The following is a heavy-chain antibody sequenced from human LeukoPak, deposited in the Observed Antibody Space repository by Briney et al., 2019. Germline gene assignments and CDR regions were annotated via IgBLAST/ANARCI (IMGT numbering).Heavy chain of an antibody. CDR1: GGSISSSNW. V-gene: IGHV4-4*02. CDR3: ARRSRQWLASYYYYYYYMDV. J-gene: IGHJ6*03. D-gene: IGHD6-19*01. Sequence: PSETLSLTCAVSGGSISSSNWWSWIRQPPGKGLEWIGEINHSGSTNYNPSLKSRVTISVDTSKNQFSLKLSSVTAADTAVYYCARRSRQWLASYYYYYYYMDVWGKGTTVTISS. CDR2: INHSGST.